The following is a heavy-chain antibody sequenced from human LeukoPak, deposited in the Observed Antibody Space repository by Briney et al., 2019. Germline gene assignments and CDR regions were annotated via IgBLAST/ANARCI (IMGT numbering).Heavy chain of an antibody. CDR2: ITSSSTYI. CDR3: ARDPYCSSTNCFYYFDY. D-gene: IGHD2-2*01. J-gene: IGHJ4*02. Sequence: GGSLRLSCTASGFTFSSYSINWVRQAPGKGLEWVSSITSSSTYIDYADSAKGRFTISRDNAKNSLYLQMNSLRAEDTAVYYCARDPYCSSTNCFYYFDYWGQGTLVTVSS. CDR1: GFTFSSYS. V-gene: IGHV3-21*01.